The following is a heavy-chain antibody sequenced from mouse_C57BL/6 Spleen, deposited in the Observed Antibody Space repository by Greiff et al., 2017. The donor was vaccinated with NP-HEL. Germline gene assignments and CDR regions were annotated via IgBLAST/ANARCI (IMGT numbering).Heavy chain of an antibody. CDR2: ISDGGSYT. CDR3: ARVYDGYYYYFDY. CDR1: GFTFSSYA. J-gene: IGHJ2*01. V-gene: IGHV5-4*03. D-gene: IGHD2-3*01. Sequence: DVKLVESGGGLVKPGGSLKLSCAASGFTFSSYAMSWVRQTPEKRLEWVATISDGGSYTYYPDNVKGRFTISRDNAKNNLYLQMSHLKSEDTAMYYCARVYDGYYYYFDYWGQSTTLTVSS.